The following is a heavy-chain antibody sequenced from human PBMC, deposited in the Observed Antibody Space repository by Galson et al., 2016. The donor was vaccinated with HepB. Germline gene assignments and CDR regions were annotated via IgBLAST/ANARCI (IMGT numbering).Heavy chain of an antibody. CDR1: FFSFLPSW. J-gene: IGHJ4*02. D-gene: IGHD6-25*01. V-gene: IGHV3-74*01. CDR3: ASSGRGAGRPPGGY. Sequence: SLLLSCSSSFFSFLPSWMPWARQAPGKGLVWVSRINSDGSSTGFADSVKGRFTISRDNAKNTLYLQMNSLRAEDTAVAYWASSGRGAGRPPGGYGGQGTLVTVAS. CDR2: INSDGSST.